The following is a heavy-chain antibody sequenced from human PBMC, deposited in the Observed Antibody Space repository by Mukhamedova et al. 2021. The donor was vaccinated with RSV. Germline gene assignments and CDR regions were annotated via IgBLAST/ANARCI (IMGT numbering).Heavy chain of an antibody. CDR3: ARLGPLYYYDSSGYADY. V-gene: IGHV1-3*01. J-gene: IGHJ4*02. CDR2: INAGNGNT. Sequence: WMGWINAGNGNTKYSQKFQGRVTITRDTSASTAYMELSSLRSEDTAVYYCARLGPLYYYDSSGYADYWGQGTLVTVPS. D-gene: IGHD3-22*01.